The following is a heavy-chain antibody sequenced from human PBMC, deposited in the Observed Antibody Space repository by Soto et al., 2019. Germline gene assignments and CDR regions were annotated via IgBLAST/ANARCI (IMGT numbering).Heavy chain of an antibody. J-gene: IGHJ4*02. CDR3: ARGDYDFWSGYYTLDY. V-gene: IGHV4-34*01. CDR2: INHSGST. D-gene: IGHD3-3*01. Sequence: TLSLTCAVYGGSFSGYYWSWIRQPPGKGLEWIGEINHSGSTNYNPSLKSRVTISVDTSKNQFSLKLSSVTAADTAVYYCARGDYDFWSGYYTLDYWGQGTLVTVSS. CDR1: GGSFSGYY.